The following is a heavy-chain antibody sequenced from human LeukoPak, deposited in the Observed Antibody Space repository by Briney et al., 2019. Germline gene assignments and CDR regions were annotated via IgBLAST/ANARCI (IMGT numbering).Heavy chain of an antibody. CDR3: AKGGYCSGGSCYDDY. V-gene: IGHV3-21*04. J-gene: IGHJ4*02. D-gene: IGHD2-15*01. CDR2: ISTSSSYI. CDR1: GFTFSRYG. Sequence: GGSLRLSCAASGFTFSRYGMNWVRQAPGKGLEWVSSISTSSSYIYYADSMKGRFTISRDNAKNSLYLQMNSLRAEDTALYYCAKGGYCSGGSCYDDYWGQGTLVTVSS.